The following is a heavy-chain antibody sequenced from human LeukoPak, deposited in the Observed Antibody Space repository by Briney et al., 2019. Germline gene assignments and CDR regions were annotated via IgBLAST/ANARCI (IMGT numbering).Heavy chain of an antibody. CDR1: GYTFTSYY. Sequence: ASVKVSCKASGYTFTSYYMHWVRQAPGQGLEWMGIINPSGGSTSYAQKFQGRVTMTRDTSTSTVYMELSSLRSEDTAVYHCARVLEGCSSTSCYDKPFYFDYWGQGTLVTVSS. CDR3: ARVLEGCSSTSCYDKPFYFDY. J-gene: IGHJ4*02. V-gene: IGHV1-46*01. CDR2: INPSGGST. D-gene: IGHD2-2*01.